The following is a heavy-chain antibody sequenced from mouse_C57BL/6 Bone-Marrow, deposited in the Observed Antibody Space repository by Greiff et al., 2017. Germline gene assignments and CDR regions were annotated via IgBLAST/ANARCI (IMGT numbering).Heavy chain of an antibody. V-gene: IGHV1-82*01. J-gene: IGHJ2*01. CDR3: ARENYYGSKGY. Sequence: QVQLQQSGPELVKPGASVKISCKASGYAFSSSWMNWVKQRPGKGLEWIGRIYPGDGDTNYNGKFKGKATLTADKSSSTAYMQLSSLTSEDAAVYFCARENYYGSKGYWGKGTTLTVSS. CDR1: GYAFSSSW. D-gene: IGHD1-1*01. CDR2: IYPGDGDT.